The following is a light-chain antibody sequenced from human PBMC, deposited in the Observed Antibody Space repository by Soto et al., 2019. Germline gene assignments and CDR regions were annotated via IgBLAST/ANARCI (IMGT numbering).Light chain of an antibody. CDR3: QQSYRNPLT. Sequence: DIQMTQSPSSLSASVGDRVTITCRASQSISSHLNWYQLKPGKAPKLLIYTTSTLQSGVPLRFSGSGSGTDFTLTISSLQPEDFATYYCQQSYRNPLTFGGGTKVEIK. CDR2: TTS. J-gene: IGKJ4*01. V-gene: IGKV1-39*01. CDR1: QSISSH.